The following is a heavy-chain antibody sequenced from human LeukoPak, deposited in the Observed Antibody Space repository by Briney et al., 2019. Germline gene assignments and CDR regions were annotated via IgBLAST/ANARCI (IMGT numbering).Heavy chain of an antibody. D-gene: IGHD3-22*01. CDR1: GFTFSSYD. CDR3: ARASGYYYFDY. J-gene: IGHJ4*02. CDR2: IGTAGDT. Sequence: GGSLRLSCAASGFTFSSYDMHWVRQATGRGLEWVSTIGTAGDTYYPDSVKGRFTISRENAKNSLYLQINILRAGDTAVYCARASGYYYFDYWGQGTLVTISS. V-gene: IGHV3-13*01.